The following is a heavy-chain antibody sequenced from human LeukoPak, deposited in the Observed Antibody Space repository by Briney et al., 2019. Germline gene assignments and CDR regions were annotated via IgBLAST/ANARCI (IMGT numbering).Heavy chain of an antibody. J-gene: IGHJ4*02. CDR1: GYTLTELS. Sequence: ASVKVSCKVSGYTLTELSMHWVRQAPGKGLEWMGGFDPEDGETIYAQKFQGRVTMTEDTSTDTAYMGLSSLRSEDTAVYYCATRRSYVPGRDYWGQGTLVTVSS. CDR2: FDPEDGET. CDR3: ATRRSYVPGRDY. V-gene: IGHV1-24*01. D-gene: IGHD1-26*01.